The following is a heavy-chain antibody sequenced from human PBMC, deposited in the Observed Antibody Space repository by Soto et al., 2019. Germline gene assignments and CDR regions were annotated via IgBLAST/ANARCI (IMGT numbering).Heavy chain of an antibody. D-gene: IGHD3-16*01. Sequence: PGGSLRLSCPASGFTFSSEGMSWVRQAPGKGLDLVANIKQDGSEKYYVESVKGRFTISRDKAKGSRYLKMNSLRAEDPPGYYCPTSLGAAGYYGMDLWGRGGTVTVSS. V-gene: IGHV3-7*01. CDR3: PTSLGAAGYYGMDL. CDR2: IKQDGSEK. CDR1: GFTFSSEG. J-gene: IGHJ6*02.